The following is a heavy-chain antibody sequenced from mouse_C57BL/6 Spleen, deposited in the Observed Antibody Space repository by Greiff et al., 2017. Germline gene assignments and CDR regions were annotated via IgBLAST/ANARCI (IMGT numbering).Heavy chain of an antibody. CDR3: ARSHYYSNYRTFAY. Sequence: EVMLVESGGGLVQPGGSLSLSCAASGFTFTDYYMSWVRQPPGKALEWLGFIRNKANGYTTEYSASVKGRFTISRDNSQSILYLQMNALRAEDSATYYCARSHYYSNYRTFAYWGQGTLVTVSA. CDR2: IRNKANGYTT. V-gene: IGHV7-3*01. J-gene: IGHJ3*01. D-gene: IGHD2-5*01. CDR1: GFTFTDYY.